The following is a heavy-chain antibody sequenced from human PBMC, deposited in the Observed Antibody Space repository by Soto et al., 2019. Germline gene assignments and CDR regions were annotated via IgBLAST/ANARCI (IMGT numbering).Heavy chain of an antibody. CDR2: IKSKTDGGTT. J-gene: IGHJ4*01. CDR3: TTDSYSTIIIVRFDY. Sequence: GGSLRLSCAASGFTFSNAWINWVRQAPGKGLEWVGRIKSKTDGGTTDYAEPVKGRFAISRDDSNNMVYLQMNSLKIEDTAVYYCTTDSYSTIIIVRFDYWGHGTLVTVSA. D-gene: IGHD3-22*01. V-gene: IGHV3-15*07. CDR1: GFTFSNAW.